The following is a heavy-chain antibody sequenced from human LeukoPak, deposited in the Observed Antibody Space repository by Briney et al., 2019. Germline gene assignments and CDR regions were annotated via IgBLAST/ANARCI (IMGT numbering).Heavy chain of an antibody. CDR2: INPSDAAT. V-gene: IGHV1-46*01. D-gene: IGHD5-18*01. Sequence: ASVKVSCKASGYTFTNSHMHWVRQAPAQGLEWMGIINPSDAATSYAQKFQGRVTMTSDTSTSTVYMELGSLKSEDTAVYYCAKDGGVDPAMASLDYFDLWGQGTLVTVSS. J-gene: IGHJ4*02. CDR1: GYTFTNSH. CDR3: AKDGGVDPAMASLDYFDL.